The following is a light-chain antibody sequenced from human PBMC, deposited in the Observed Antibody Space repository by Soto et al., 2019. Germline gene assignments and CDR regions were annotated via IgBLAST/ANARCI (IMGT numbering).Light chain of an antibody. CDR3: MQALQTPFT. V-gene: IGKV2-28*01. CDR2: LGS. J-gene: IGKJ3*01. Sequence: DIVMTQSPLSLPVTPGEPASISCRSSQSLLHRNGYNYLDWYLQKPGQSPQLMIYLGSSRASGVPDRFSGSGSGTDFTLKISRVEAEDVGVYYCMQALQTPFTFGPGTKVDIK. CDR1: QSLLHRNGYNY.